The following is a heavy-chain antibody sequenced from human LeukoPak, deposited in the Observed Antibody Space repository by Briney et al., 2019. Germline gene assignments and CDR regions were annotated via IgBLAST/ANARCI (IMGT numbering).Heavy chain of an antibody. CDR2: INSDASTT. CDR3: ARDGCSGGSCWGRYYYYGMDV. CDR1: GFTLSTYW. Sequence: GGSLRLSCTASGFTLSTYWMHWVRQAPGKGLVWVSRINSDASTTTYANSVKGRFTISRDNAKNTLYLQLNSLRAEDTAVYYCARDGCSGGSCWGRYYYYGMDVWGQGTTVTVSS. V-gene: IGHV3-74*01. J-gene: IGHJ6*02. D-gene: IGHD2-15*01.